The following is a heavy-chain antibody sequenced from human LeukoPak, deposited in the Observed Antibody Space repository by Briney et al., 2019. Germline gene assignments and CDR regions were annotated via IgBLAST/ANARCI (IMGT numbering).Heavy chain of an antibody. D-gene: IGHD1-26*01. CDR1: GYTFTSYY. Sequence: ASVKVSCKASGYTFTSYYMHWVRQAPGQGLEWMGIINPSGGSTSYAQKFQGRVTMTRDTSTSTVYMELSSLRSDDTAVYYCARVEWELDAFDIWGQGTMVTVSS. V-gene: IGHV1-46*01. J-gene: IGHJ3*02. CDR2: INPSGGST. CDR3: ARVEWELDAFDI.